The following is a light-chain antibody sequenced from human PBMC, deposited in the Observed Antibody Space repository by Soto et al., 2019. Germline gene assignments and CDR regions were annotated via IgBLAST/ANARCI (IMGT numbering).Light chain of an antibody. CDR1: SSNIGTGFD. J-gene: IGLJ3*02. CDR2: GNS. Sequence: QSVLTQPPSVSGAPGQRVTISCTGSSSNIGTGFDVHWYQQLPGTAPKLLIFGNSNRPSGVPDRFSGSTSGTSASLAITGLQTEDEADYYCQSYDSSLSGSVFGGGTKVTVL. V-gene: IGLV1-40*01. CDR3: QSYDSSLSGSV.